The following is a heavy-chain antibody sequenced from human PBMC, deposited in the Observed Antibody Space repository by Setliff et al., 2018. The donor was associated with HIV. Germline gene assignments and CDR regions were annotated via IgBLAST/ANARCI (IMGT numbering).Heavy chain of an antibody. Sequence: GGSLRLSCAASGFTFSSYGMHWVRQAPGKGLEWVAFIRYDGSNKYYADSVKGRFTISRDNSKNTLYLQMNSLRAEDTAVYYCAKDLRRELRDWGVLDIWGQGTMVTVSS. J-gene: IGHJ3*02. CDR3: AKDLRRELRDWGVLDI. CDR2: IRYDGSNK. D-gene: IGHD1-26*01. CDR1: GFTFSSYG. V-gene: IGHV3-30*02.